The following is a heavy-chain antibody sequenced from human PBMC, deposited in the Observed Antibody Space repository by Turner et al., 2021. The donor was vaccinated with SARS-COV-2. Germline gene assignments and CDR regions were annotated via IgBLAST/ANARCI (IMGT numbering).Heavy chain of an antibody. CDR2: IHHTAGT. CDR1: GGSISTTNW. J-gene: IGHJ4*02. V-gene: IGHV4-4*02. CDR3: ARDPYSGDYGDY. Sequence: QVQLQESGPGLVQPAGTLSLTCAVSGGSISTTNWWFWVRQPPGKGLEWIGEIHHTAGTNYNPSLKSRVTISLDKSKNQFSLELNSVTAADTAVYYCARDPYSGDYGDYWGQGTLVTVSS. D-gene: IGHD1-26*01.